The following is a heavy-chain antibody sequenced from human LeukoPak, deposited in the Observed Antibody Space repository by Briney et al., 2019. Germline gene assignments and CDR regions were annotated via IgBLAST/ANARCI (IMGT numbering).Heavy chain of an antibody. CDR3: ARRPYSSSRRPFDP. Sequence: SETLSLTCTVSGYSISSGYYWGWIRQPPGKGLEGIGSIYHSGSTYYNPSLKSRVTISVDTSKNQFSLKLSSVTAADTAVYYCARRPYSSSRRPFDPWGQGTLVTVSS. J-gene: IGHJ5*02. CDR1: GYSISSGYY. CDR2: IYHSGST. D-gene: IGHD6-6*01. V-gene: IGHV4-38-2*02.